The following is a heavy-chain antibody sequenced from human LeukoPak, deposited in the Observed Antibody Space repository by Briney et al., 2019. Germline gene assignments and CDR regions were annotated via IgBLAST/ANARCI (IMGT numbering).Heavy chain of an antibody. V-gene: IGHV4-59*01. CDR2: IYCNGST. Sequence: SETLSLTCTVSGGSISYYYWSWIRQSPGKGLEWIGYIYCNGSTNYNPSLKSRVTISVDMSKNQFSLKVTSVTAADTAIYYCARKGGHSDYWGQGTLVTVSS. D-gene: IGHD2-15*01. J-gene: IGHJ4*02. CDR3: ARKGGHSDY. CDR1: GGSISYYY.